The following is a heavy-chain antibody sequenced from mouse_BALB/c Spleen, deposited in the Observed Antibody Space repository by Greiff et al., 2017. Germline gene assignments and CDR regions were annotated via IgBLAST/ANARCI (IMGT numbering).Heavy chain of an antibody. J-gene: IGHJ4*01. CDR2: ISDGGSYT. CDR1: GFTFSDYY. V-gene: IGHV5-4*02. D-gene: IGHD4-1*01. Sequence: DVMLVESGGGLVKPGGSLKLSCAASGFTFSDYYMYWVRQTPEKRLEWVATISDGGSYTYYPDSVKGRFTISRDNAKNNLYLQMSSLKSEDTAMYYCARERSGTGMDYWGQGTSVTVSS. CDR3: ARERSGTGMDY.